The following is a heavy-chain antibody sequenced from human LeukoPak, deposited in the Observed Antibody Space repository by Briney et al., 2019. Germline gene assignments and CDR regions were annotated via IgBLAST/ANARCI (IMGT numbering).Heavy chain of an antibody. Sequence: SETLSLTCTVSGGSISSGSYYWSWIRQPAGKGLEWIGRIYTSGSTNYNPSLKSRVTISVDTSKNQFSLKLSSVTAADTAVYYCAREGYDHYYDYYMDVWGKGTTVTISS. CDR2: IYTSGST. J-gene: IGHJ6*03. D-gene: IGHD3-3*01. CDR1: GGSISSGSYY. V-gene: IGHV4-61*02. CDR3: AREGYDHYYDYYMDV.